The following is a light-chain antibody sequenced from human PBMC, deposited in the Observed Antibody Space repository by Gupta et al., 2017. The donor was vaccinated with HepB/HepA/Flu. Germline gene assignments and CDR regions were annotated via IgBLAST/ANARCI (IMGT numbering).Light chain of an antibody. CDR3: LQDYNYPWT. Sequence: AIQMTQSPSSLSASVGDRVTITCRASQDIRNDLGWYQQKPGKYLKLLIYSASSLHNGVPSRFRGGGSGTDFTLTISSLQPEDFATYYCLQDYNYPWTFGQGTKVEIK. CDR1: QDIRND. J-gene: IGKJ1*01. CDR2: SAS. V-gene: IGKV1-6*01.